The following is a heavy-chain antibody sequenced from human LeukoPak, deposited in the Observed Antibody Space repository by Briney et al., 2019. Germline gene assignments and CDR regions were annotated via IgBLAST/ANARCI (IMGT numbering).Heavy chain of an antibody. CDR1: GGTFSSYA. Sequence: GASVKVSCKASGGTFSSYAISWVRQAPGQGLEWMGGIIPIFGTANYAQKFQGRVTITTDESTSTAYMELSSLRSEDTAVYYCAGYSSSRQRDAFDIWGQGTMVTVSS. J-gene: IGHJ3*02. CDR3: AGYSSSRQRDAFDI. V-gene: IGHV1-69*05. D-gene: IGHD6-13*01. CDR2: IIPIFGTA.